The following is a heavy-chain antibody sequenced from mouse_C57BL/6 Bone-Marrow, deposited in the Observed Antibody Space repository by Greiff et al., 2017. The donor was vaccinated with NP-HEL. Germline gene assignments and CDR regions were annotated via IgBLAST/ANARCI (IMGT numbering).Heavy chain of an antibody. CDR2: ISYDGSN. V-gene: IGHV3-6*01. D-gene: IGHD2-5*01. Sequence: EVQLVESGPGLVKPSQSLSLTCSVTGYSITSGYYWNWIRQFPGNKLEWMGYISYDGSNNYNPSLKNRISITRDTSKNQFFLKLNSVTTEDTATYYCARGSNYPDYWGQGTTLTVSS. J-gene: IGHJ2*01. CDR3: ARGSNYPDY. CDR1: GYSITSGYY.